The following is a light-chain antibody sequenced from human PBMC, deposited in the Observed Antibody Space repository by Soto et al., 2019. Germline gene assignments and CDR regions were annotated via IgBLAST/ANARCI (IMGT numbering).Light chain of an antibody. Sequence: EIVVTQSLATVSVSPGSRTTLSCRASQSVSSNLAWYQQKPGQARRLIIDGATTRVTGIPPRFSGSGSGTEFTLTISSLQSEDCAIYYCQQYHTWPITFGGGTKVDNK. J-gene: IGKJ4*01. CDR3: QQYHTWPIT. CDR2: GAT. CDR1: QSVSSN. V-gene: IGKV3D-15*01.